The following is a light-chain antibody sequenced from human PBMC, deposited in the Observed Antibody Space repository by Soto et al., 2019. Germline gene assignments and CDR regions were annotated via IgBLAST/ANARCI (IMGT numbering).Light chain of an antibody. CDR2: SAS. V-gene: IGKV1-39*01. J-gene: IGKJ1*01. Sequence: IQMTQSPSSLSASIGDRVTITCRASQGIGVRLAWFQQKPGKAPQYLIQSASILQSGVPSRFSGSGSGTDFTLTISSLQPEDFATYYCQQSYSTLLAFGQGTKVDI. CDR1: QGIGVR. CDR3: QQSYSTLLA.